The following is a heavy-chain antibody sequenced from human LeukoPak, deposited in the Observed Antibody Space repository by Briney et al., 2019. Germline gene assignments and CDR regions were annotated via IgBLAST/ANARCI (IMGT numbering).Heavy chain of an antibody. V-gene: IGHV3-23*01. D-gene: IGHD3-3*01. CDR3: AKKRLSSGVVIDFDY. CDR1: GFTFSNYA. Sequence: PGGSLRLSCAASGFTFSNYAMSWVRQAPGKGLEWVSHISGSAGGTYYADSVKGRFTISRDNSKNTLYLQMNSLRAEDTAVYYCAKKRLSSGVVIDFDYWGQGTLVTVSS. J-gene: IGHJ4*02. CDR2: ISGSAGGT.